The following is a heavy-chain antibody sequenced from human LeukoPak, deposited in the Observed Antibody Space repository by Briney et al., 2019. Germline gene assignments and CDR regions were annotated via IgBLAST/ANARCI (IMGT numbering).Heavy chain of an antibody. CDR3: AVSSWMDP. Sequence: GGSLRLSCAASGFTFSDYWMHWVRQAPGKGLIDGSATYADSVKGRFTISRDNAKNTLHLQMDSLTVEDTAVYYCAVSSWMDPWGQGTLVTVSS. J-gene: IGHJ5*02. V-gene: IGHV3-74*01. CDR2: IDGSA. CDR1: GFTFSDYW.